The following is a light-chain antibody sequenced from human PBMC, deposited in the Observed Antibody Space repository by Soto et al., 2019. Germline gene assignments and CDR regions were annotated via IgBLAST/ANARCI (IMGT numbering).Light chain of an antibody. Sequence: EIVLTQSPGTLSLSPGERATLSCRASQSVRSNYLAWYQQKPGQAPRLLIYGASSRATGIPDRFSGSGCGTDFTLTISRLEPECFAVYYCQQYGSSRTFGQGTKVEIK. J-gene: IGKJ1*01. CDR1: QSVRSNY. CDR2: GAS. V-gene: IGKV3-20*01. CDR3: QQYGSSRT.